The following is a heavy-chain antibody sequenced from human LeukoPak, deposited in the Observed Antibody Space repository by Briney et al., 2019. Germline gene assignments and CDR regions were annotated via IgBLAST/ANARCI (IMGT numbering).Heavy chain of an antibody. CDR3: ARGELLDAFDI. D-gene: IGHD1-7*01. Sequence: PSETLSLTCTVSGGSISSYYWSWIRQPPGKGLEWIGYIYYSGSTNYNPSLKSRVTISVDTSKNQFSLKLSSVTAAGTAVYYCARGELLDAFDIWGQGTMVTVSS. J-gene: IGHJ3*02. CDR1: GGSISSYY. CDR2: IYYSGST. V-gene: IGHV4-59*01.